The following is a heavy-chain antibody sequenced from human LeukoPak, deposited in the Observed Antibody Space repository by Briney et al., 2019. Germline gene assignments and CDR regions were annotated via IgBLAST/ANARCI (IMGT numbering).Heavy chain of an antibody. CDR3: ASKLELRYYYFDY. Sequence: SETLSLTCAVYGGSFSGYYWSWIRQPPGKGLEWIGEIYHSGSTNYNPSLKSRVTISVDKSKNQFSLKLSSVTAADTAVYYCASKLELRYYYFDYWGQGTLVTVSS. V-gene: IGHV4-34*01. CDR1: GGSFSGYY. CDR2: IYHSGST. D-gene: IGHD1-7*01. J-gene: IGHJ4*02.